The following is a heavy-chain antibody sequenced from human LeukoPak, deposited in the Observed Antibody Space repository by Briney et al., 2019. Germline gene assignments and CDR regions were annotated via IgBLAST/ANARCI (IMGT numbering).Heavy chain of an antibody. Sequence: GGSLRLSCAASGFTFSDYYMSWIRQAPGKGLEWVSYISSSGSTIYYADSVKGRFTISRDNAKNSLYLQMNSLRAEDTAVYYCAREPAGDYDLVNYYYYYMDVWGKGTTVTVSS. V-gene: IGHV3-11*01. CDR2: ISSSGSTI. D-gene: IGHD4-17*01. CDR3: AREPAGDYDLVNYYYYYMDV. CDR1: GFTFSDYY. J-gene: IGHJ6*03.